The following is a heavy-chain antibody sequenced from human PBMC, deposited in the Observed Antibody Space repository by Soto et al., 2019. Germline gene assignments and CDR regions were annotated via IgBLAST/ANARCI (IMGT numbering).Heavy chain of an antibody. CDR1: GFTFSSYA. J-gene: IGHJ5*02. V-gene: IGHV3-23*01. CDR2: ISGSGGST. CDR3: AISRLSLVVTMGFDP. D-gene: IGHD4-4*01. Sequence: PGGSLRLSCAASGFTFSSYAMSWVRQAPGKGLEWVSAISGSGGSTYYADSVKGRFTISRDNSKNTLYLQMNSLRAEDTAVYYCAISRLSLVVTMGFDPWGQGNLVPVSS.